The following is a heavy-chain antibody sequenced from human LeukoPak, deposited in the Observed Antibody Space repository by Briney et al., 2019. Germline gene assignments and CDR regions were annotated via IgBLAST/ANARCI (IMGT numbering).Heavy chain of an antibody. CDR2: IYYSGST. D-gene: IGHD2-15*01. J-gene: IGHJ3*02. CDR1: GGSISSSTYY. CDR3: ARAFQLPPVGAFDI. V-gene: IGHV4-39*07. Sequence: SETLSLTCTVSGGSISSSTYYWGWIRQPPGKGLEWIGSIYYSGSTYYNPSLKSRVTISLDTSKNQFSLKLSSVTAADTAVYYCARAFQLPPVGAFDIWGQGTMVTVSS.